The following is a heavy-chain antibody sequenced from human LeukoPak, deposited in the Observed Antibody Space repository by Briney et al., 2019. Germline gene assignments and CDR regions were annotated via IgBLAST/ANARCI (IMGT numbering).Heavy chain of an antibody. CDR1: GFTFSSFA. D-gene: IGHD2-2*01. CDR3: ARSCSTTNCYAEY. Sequence: GGSLRLSCAASGFTFSSFAMQWVRQAPGKGLEYASAISSNGGSTYYANSVKGRFTISRDNSKNTLYLQMGSLRAEDMAVYYCARSCSTTNCYAEYWGQGTLVTVSS. J-gene: IGHJ4*02. CDR2: ISSNGGST. V-gene: IGHV3-64*01.